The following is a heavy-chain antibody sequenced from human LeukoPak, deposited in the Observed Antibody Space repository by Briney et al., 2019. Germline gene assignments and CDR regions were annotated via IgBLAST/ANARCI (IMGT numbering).Heavy chain of an antibody. CDR3: ARGRELLRGYYYYGMDV. Sequence: GRSLRLSCAASGFTFSDYYMSWIRQAPGKGLEWVSYISSSGSTIYYADSVKGRFTISRDNAKNSLYLQMNSLRAEDTTVYYCARGRELLRGYYYYGMDVWGQGTTVTVSS. D-gene: IGHD1-26*01. V-gene: IGHV3-11*01. J-gene: IGHJ6*02. CDR1: GFTFSDYY. CDR2: ISSSGSTI.